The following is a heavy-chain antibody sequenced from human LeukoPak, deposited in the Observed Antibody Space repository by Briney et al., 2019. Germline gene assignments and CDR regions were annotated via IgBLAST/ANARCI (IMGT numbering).Heavy chain of an antibody. J-gene: IGHJ5*02. CDR3: SRASHSVVVVPASPLDP. CDR2: IIPILDIA. V-gene: IGHV1-69*04. CDR1: GGTFTSYA. Sequence: GASVKVSCKASGGTFTSYAISWVRQAPGQGLEWMGGIIPILDIANYAQKFQGRVTITTDNSTSTAYMELRRLRPEDTAVSYCSRASHSVVVVPASPLDPLGEGGLVTVSS. D-gene: IGHD2-2*01.